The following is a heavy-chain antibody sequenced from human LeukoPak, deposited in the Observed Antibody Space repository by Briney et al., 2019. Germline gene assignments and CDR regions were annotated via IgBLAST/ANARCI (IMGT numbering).Heavy chain of an antibody. V-gene: IGHV1-24*01. Sequence: GASVKVSCKVSGYTLTELSMHWVRQAPGKGLEWMGGFDPEDGETIYAQKFQGRVTMTEDTSTDTAYMELRSLRSDDTAVYYCARGETPGVRVKVGYYYYYGMDVWGQGTTVTVSS. CDR3: ARGETPGVRVKVGYYYYYGMDV. CDR1: GYTLTELS. J-gene: IGHJ6*02. D-gene: IGHD1-26*01. CDR2: FDPEDGET.